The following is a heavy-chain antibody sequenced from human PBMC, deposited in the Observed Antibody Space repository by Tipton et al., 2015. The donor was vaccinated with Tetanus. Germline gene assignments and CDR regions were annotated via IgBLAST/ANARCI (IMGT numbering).Heavy chain of an antibody. CDR3: ASGSALDY. J-gene: IGHJ4*02. CDR2: VSSTSSYI. D-gene: IGHD6-25*01. V-gene: IGHV3-21*06. Sequence: GSLRLSCTVSGFTFSNYAMNWVRQAPGKGLEWVASVSSTSSYIYYADSLKGRFTISRDNAKNSLYLQMNNLRAEDTAVYFCASGSALDYWGQGTLVTVSS. CDR1: GFTFSNYA.